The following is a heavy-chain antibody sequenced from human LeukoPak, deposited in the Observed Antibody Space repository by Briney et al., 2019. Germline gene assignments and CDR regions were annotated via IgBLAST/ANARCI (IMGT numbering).Heavy chain of an antibody. CDR3: ARSGPAGPGAIFAFDI. V-gene: IGHV4-39*07. CDR1: GGSTSSSSYY. J-gene: IGHJ3*02. Sequence: SETLSLTCTVSGGSTSSSSYYWGWIRQPPGKGLEWIGSIYYSGSTYYNPSLKSRVTISVDTSKNQFSLRLSSATAADTAVYYCARSGPAGPGAIFAFDIWGQGTTVIVSS. D-gene: IGHD3-3*01. CDR2: IYYSGST.